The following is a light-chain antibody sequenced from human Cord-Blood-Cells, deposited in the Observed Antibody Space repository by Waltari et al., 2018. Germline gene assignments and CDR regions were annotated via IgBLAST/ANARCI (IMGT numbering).Light chain of an antibody. CDR1: SSNIGGIY. Sequence: QSVLTQPPSASGTPGQGVTIPCSGSSSNIGGIYVYCSQQLPGTAPKLLIYRNNQRPSGVPDRFSGSKSGTSASLAISGLRSEDEADYYCAAWDDSLSGNYVFGTGTKVTVL. CDR2: RNN. CDR3: AAWDDSLSGNYV. J-gene: IGLJ1*01. V-gene: IGLV1-47*01.